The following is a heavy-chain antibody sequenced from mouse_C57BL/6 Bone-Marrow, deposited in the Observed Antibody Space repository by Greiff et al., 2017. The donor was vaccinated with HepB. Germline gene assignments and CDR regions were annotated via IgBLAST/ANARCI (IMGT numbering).Heavy chain of an antibody. V-gene: IGHV1-69*01. CDR1: GYTFTSYW. CDR3: ARSGPYYYGSSYVDY. D-gene: IGHD1-1*01. J-gene: IGHJ2*01. CDR2: IDPSDSYT. Sequence: VQLQQPGAELVMPGASVKLSCKASGYTFTSYWMHWVKQRPGQGLEWNGEIDPSDSYTNYNQKFKGKSTLTVDKSSSTASMQLSSLTSEDSAVYYCARSGPYYYGSSYVDYWGQGTTLTVSS.